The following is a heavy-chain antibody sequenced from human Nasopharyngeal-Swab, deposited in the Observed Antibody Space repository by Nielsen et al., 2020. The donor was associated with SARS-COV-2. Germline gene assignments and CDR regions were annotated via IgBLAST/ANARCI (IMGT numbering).Heavy chain of an antibody. D-gene: IGHD5-18*01. V-gene: IGHV4-4*02. CDR3: ASESGRIVDTAMVSGAFDI. Sequence: SETLSLTCAVSGGSISSGKWWSWVRQAPEKGLEWIGEIYHSGITNYNPSLKSRVTISVDKSKNQFSLKLSSVTAADTAVYYCASESGRIVDTAMVSGAFDIWGQGTMVTVSS. CDR2: IYHSGIT. J-gene: IGHJ3*02. CDR1: GGSISSGKW.